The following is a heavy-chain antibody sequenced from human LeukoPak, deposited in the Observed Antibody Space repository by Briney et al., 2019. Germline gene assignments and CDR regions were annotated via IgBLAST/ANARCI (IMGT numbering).Heavy chain of an antibody. V-gene: IGHV3-48*04. CDR3: ARDHSDSGYDLVDY. D-gene: IGHD5-12*01. Sequence: PGGSLRLSCAASGFTFSSYSMNWVRQAPGKGLEWVSYISGSSSTIYYADSVKGRFTISRDNAKNSLYLQMNSLRAEDTAVYYCARDHSDSGYDLVDYWGQGTLVTVSS. CDR1: GFTFSSYS. CDR2: ISGSSSTI. J-gene: IGHJ4*02.